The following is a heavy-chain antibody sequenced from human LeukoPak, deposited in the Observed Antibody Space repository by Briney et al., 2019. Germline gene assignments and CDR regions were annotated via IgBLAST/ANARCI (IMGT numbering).Heavy chain of an antibody. D-gene: IGHD3-3*01. CDR3: ARDGTFLEWQSNYYYYGMDV. J-gene: IGHJ6*02. Sequence: SCKASGGTFSSYAMHWVRQAPGKGLEWVAVISYDGSNKYYADSVKGRFTISRDNSKNTLYLQMNSLRAEDTAVYYCARDGTFLEWQSNYYYYGMDVWGQGTTVTVSS. CDR2: ISYDGSNK. CDR1: GGTFSSYA. V-gene: IGHV3-30-3*01.